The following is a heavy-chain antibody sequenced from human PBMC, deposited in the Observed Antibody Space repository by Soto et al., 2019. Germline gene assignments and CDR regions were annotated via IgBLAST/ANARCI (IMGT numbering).Heavy chain of an antibody. Sequence: PSETLSLTCTVSGGSISSSSYYWGWIRQPPGKGLEWIGSIYYSGSTYYNPSLKSRVTISVDTSKNQFSLKLSSVTAADTAVYYCARHDYYDSSAYDYWGQGTLVTVSS. D-gene: IGHD3-22*01. J-gene: IGHJ4*02. CDR1: GGSISSSSYY. CDR3: ARHDYYDSSAYDY. CDR2: IYYSGST. V-gene: IGHV4-39*01.